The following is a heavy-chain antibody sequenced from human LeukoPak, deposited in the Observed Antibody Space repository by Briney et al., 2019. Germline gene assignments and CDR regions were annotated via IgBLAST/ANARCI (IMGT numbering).Heavy chain of an antibody. D-gene: IGHD1-7*01. Sequence: ASVKVSCKASGGTFSSYAISWVRQAPGQGLEWMGGIIPIFGTANYAQKFQGRVTITADESTSTAYMELSSLRSEDTAVYYCARDRGTGTTWSFSDYWGQGTLVTVSS. CDR1: GGTFSSYA. J-gene: IGHJ4*02. CDR3: ARDRGTGTTWSFSDY. V-gene: IGHV1-69*13. CDR2: IIPIFGTA.